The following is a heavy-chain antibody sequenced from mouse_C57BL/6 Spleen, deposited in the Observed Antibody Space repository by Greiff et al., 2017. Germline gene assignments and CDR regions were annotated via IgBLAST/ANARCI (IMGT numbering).Heavy chain of an antibody. CDR3: TRGDGYYFAY. V-gene: IGHV1-15*01. CDR1: GYTFTDYE. J-gene: IGHJ3*01. Sequence: ESGAELVRPGASVTLSCKASGYTFTDYEMHWVKQTPVHGLEWIGAIDPETGGTAYNQKFKGKAILTADKSSSTAYMELRSLTSEDSAVYYCTRGDGYYFAYWGQGTLVTVSA. D-gene: IGHD2-3*01. CDR2: IDPETGGT.